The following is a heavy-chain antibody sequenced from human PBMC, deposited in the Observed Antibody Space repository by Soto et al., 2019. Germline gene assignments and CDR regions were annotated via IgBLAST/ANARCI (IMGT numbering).Heavy chain of an antibody. Sequence: EVRLVESGGGLVQPGGSLRLSCAASGFTFSSYTMNWVRQAPGKGLEWVSYISSTSRTMYYADSVKGRFTISRDNAKNSLYLQMNSLRAEDTAVYYCAREADCFDPWGQGTLVTVSS. CDR3: AREADCFDP. V-gene: IGHV3-48*01. CDR2: ISSTSRTM. J-gene: IGHJ5*02. CDR1: GFTFSSYT.